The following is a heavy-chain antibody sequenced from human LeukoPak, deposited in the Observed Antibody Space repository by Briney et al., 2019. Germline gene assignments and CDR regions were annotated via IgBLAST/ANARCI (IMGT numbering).Heavy chain of an antibody. CDR1: GGTFSSYA. V-gene: IGHV1-69*04. D-gene: IGHD5-18*01. J-gene: IGHJ4*02. CDR3: ARDSRYSYGSRDY. Sequence: SVKVSCKASGGTFSSYAISWVRQAPGQGLEWMGRIIPILGIANYAQKFQGRVTITADKSTSTAYMELSSLRSEDTAVYYCARDSRYSYGSRDYWGQGTLVTVSS. CDR2: IIPILGIA.